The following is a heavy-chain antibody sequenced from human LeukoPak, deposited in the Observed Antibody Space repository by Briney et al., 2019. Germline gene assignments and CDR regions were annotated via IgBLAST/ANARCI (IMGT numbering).Heavy chain of an antibody. Sequence: SETLSLTCTVSGGSISSYYWSWIRQPPGKGLEWIGYIYYSGSTNYNPSLKSRVTIPVDTSKNQFSLKLSSVTAADTAVYYCARLRIPARYCSSTSCYELDYWGQVTLVTVSS. V-gene: IGHV4-59*08. CDR2: IYYSGST. J-gene: IGHJ4*02. CDR3: ARLRIPARYCSSTSCYELDY. D-gene: IGHD2-2*01. CDR1: GGSISSYY.